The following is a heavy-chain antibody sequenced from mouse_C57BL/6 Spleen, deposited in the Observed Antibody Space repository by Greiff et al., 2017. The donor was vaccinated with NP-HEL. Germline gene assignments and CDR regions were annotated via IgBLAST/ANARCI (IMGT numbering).Heavy chain of an antibody. CDR3: AIPGGSSSYYAMDY. CDR1: GFSLTSYG. Sequence: QVQLKESGPGLVQPSQSLSITCTVSGFSLTSYGVHWVRQSPGKGLEWLGVIWRGGSTDYNAAFMSRLSITKDNSKSQVFFKMNSLQADDTAIYYCAIPGGSSSYYAMDYWGQGTSVTVSS. CDR2: IWRGGST. V-gene: IGHV2-5*01. D-gene: IGHD1-1*01. J-gene: IGHJ4*01.